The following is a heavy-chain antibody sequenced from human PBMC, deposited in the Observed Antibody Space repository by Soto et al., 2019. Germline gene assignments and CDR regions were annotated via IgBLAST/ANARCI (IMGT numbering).Heavy chain of an antibody. Sequence: ASVKVSCKASGYTFTSYGISWVRQAPGQGLEWMGWISAYNGNTNYAQKLQGRVTMTTDTSTSTAYMELRSLRSDDTAVYYCARPRIAVAGTVPRSNGPFDPRGQGTLVTVSS. CDR3: ARPRIAVAGTVPRSNGPFDP. CDR1: GYTFTSYG. D-gene: IGHD6-19*01. V-gene: IGHV1-18*01. J-gene: IGHJ5*02. CDR2: ISAYNGNT.